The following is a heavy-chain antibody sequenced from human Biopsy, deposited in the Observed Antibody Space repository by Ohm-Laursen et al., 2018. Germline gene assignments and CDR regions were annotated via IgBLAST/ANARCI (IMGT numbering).Heavy chain of an antibody. Sequence: SLRLSCAAPGFTFNNYGMQWVRQAPGKGLEWVAFIFYDGSNTYYADSVKGRFTISRDNSRDTLYLQMSSLRAEDTAVYYCAKDRYNYAPIGGFSMDVWGQGTTVTVSS. D-gene: IGHD5-18*01. CDR2: IFYDGSNT. CDR3: AKDRYNYAPIGGFSMDV. V-gene: IGHV3-30*18. J-gene: IGHJ6*02. CDR1: GFTFNNYG.